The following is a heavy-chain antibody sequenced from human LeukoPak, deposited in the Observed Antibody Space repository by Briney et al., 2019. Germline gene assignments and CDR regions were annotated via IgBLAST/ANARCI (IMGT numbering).Heavy chain of an antibody. D-gene: IGHD7-27*01. Sequence: GGSLRLSCVASGFTFSNFAMSWVRQAPGKGLEWVSGIVGVSGRREYADSVKARFTISRDNSRNTVYLDMKSLSAEDTAMYYCAKDFISGDGEWDIDKWGQGTLVTVSS. V-gene: IGHV3-23*01. J-gene: IGHJ4*02. CDR1: GFTFSNFA. CDR2: IVGVSGRR. CDR3: AKDFISGDGEWDIDK.